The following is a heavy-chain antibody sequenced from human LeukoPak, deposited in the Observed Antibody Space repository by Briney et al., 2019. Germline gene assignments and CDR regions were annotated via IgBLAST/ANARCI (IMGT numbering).Heavy chain of an antibody. D-gene: IGHD1-1*01. CDR2: LHLDGSDK. CDR1: GFTFSESW. CDR3: AKGKRYPDY. J-gene: IGHJ4*02. V-gene: IGHV3-7*03. Sequence: GGSLRLSCVVSGFTFSESWMSWVRQAPGKGLGWVASLHLDGSDKYYVDSVKGRFTISRDNAKNSLYLQMDSLRVEDTAVYYCAKGKRYPDYWGQGTLVTVSS.